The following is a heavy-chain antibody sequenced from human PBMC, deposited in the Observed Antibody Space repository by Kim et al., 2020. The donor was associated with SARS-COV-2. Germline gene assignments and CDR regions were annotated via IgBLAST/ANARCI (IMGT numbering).Heavy chain of an antibody. CDR2: YRGGST. Sequence: YRGGSTYYADSVKARFTISRDNSNNTLYLQMNSLRAEDTAVYYCARTSSYWGQGTLVIVSS. CDR3: ARTSSY. D-gene: IGHD3-16*02. V-gene: IGHV3-66*01. J-gene: IGHJ4*02.